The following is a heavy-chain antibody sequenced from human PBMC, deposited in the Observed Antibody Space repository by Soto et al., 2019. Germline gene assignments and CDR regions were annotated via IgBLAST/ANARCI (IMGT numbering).Heavy chain of an antibody. CDR1: GFTFSSYG. CDR3: AKDYGLYYYDSSGYYPDY. V-gene: IGHV3-30*18. J-gene: IGHJ4*02. Sequence: PGGSLRLSSAASGFTFSSYGMHWVRQSPGKGLEWVAVISYDGSNKYYADSVKGRFTISRDNSKNTLYLQMNSLRAEDTAVYYCAKDYGLYYYDSSGYYPDYWGQGTLVTVSS. CDR2: ISYDGSNK. D-gene: IGHD3-22*01.